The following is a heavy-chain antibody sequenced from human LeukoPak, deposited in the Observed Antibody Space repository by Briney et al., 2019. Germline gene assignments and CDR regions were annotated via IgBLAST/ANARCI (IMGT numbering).Heavy chain of an antibody. CDR3: TRDSGIVPAAILNWFDP. D-gene: IGHD2-2*02. CDR2: IRSKAYGGTT. V-gene: IGHV3-49*03. J-gene: IGHJ5*02. Sequence: GRSLRLSCTASGITFGDYAMSWFRQAPGKGLEWVGFIRSKAYGGTTEYAASVKGRFTISRDDSKSIAYLQMNSLKTEDTAMYYCTRDSGIVPAAILNWFDPWGQGTLVTVSS. CDR1: GITFGDYA.